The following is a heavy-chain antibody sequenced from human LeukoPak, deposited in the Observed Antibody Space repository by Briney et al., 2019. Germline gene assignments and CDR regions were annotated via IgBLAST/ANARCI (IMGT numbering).Heavy chain of an antibody. Sequence: GGSLRLSCAASGFTFSSYAMSWVRQAPGKGLEWVSGISGSGGGTYYADSVKGRFTISRDNSKNTLYLQMNSPRPEDTAVYYCAKGIAVRGNYYGMDVWGQGTTVTVSS. CDR1: GFTFSSYA. D-gene: IGHD6-19*01. J-gene: IGHJ6*02. CDR2: ISGSGGGT. CDR3: AKGIAVRGNYYGMDV. V-gene: IGHV3-23*01.